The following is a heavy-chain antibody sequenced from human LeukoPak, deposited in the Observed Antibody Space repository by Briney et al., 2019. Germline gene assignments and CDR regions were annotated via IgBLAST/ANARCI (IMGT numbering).Heavy chain of an antibody. Sequence: SETLSLTCTVSGGSISSYYWSWIRQPPGKGLEWIGSIYYSGSTYYNPSLKSRVTISVDTSKNQFSLKLSSVTAADTAVYYCARVDIVVVPAAIRGGRVFDYWGQGTLVTVSS. CDR2: IYYSGST. D-gene: IGHD2-2*02. V-gene: IGHV4-59*05. CDR1: GGSISSYY. J-gene: IGHJ4*02. CDR3: ARVDIVVVPAAIRGGRVFDY.